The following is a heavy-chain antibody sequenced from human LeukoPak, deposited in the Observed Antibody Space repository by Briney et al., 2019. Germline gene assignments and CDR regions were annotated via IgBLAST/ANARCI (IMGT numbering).Heavy chain of an antibody. V-gene: IGHV1-2*02. J-gene: IGHJ4*02. CDR1: GYTFTGYY. CDR3: ARVSYGILNFDY. Sequence: ASVKVSCKASGYTFTGYYMHWVRQAPGQGLEWMGWINPNSGGTNYAQKFQGRVTMTRDTSTSTVYMELSSLRSEDTAVYYCARVSYGILNFDYWGQGTLVTVSS. CDR2: INPNSGGT. D-gene: IGHD1-26*01.